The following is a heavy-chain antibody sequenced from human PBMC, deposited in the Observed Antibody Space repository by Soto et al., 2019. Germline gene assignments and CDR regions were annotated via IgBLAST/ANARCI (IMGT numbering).Heavy chain of an antibody. D-gene: IGHD3-16*01. Sequence: GGSLRLSCAASGFTFSSYGMHWVRQAPGKGLEWVAVIWYDGSNKYYADSVKGRITISRDNSKKTLYLQMNCLRADDTAVYYCARPRLRVHSFDYWGQGTLVTVSS. CDR3: ARPRLRVHSFDY. CDR2: IWYDGSNK. J-gene: IGHJ4*02. V-gene: IGHV3-33*01. CDR1: GFTFSSYG.